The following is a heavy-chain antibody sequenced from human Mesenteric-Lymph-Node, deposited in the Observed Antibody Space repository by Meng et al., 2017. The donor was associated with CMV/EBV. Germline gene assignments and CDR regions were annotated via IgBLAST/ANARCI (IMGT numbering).Heavy chain of an antibody. Sequence: SETLSLTCTVSGGSISSYYWSWIRQPPGKGLEWIGYIYYSGGTNYNPSLKSRVTISVDTSKNQFSLKLSSVAAADTAVYYCAREYQVLSGDWFDPWGQGTLVTVSS. CDR3: AREYQVLSGDWFDP. J-gene: IGHJ5*02. V-gene: IGHV4-59*01. D-gene: IGHD2-2*01. CDR2: IYYSGGT. CDR1: GGSISSYY.